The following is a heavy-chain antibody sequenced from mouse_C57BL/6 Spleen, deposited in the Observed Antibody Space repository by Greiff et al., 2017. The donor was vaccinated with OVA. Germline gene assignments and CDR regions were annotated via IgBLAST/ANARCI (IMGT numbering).Heavy chain of an antibody. CDR3: ARRGITTVGFDY. CDR1: GYTFTSYW. CDR2: IDPSDSYT. J-gene: IGHJ2*01. V-gene: IGHV1-59*01. D-gene: IGHD1-1*01. Sequence: VQLQQPGAELVRPGTSVKLSCKASGYTFTSYWMHWVKQRPGQGLEWIGVIDPSDSYTNYNQKFKGKATLTVDTSSSTAYMQLSSLTSEDSAVYYCARRGITTVGFDYWGQGTTLTVSS.